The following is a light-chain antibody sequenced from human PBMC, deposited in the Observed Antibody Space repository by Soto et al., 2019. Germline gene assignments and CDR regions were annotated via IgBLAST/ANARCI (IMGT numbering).Light chain of an antibody. CDR3: QQFHSFPIT. Sequence: DIQMTQSPSTLSASAGDRVTIPCRASQSITIWLAWYQQKPGKAPKLLIYDASTLESGVPSRFSGSGSGTEFTLTISSLQPDDFATYYCQQFHSFPITFGQGTRLEIK. CDR1: QSITIW. J-gene: IGKJ5*01. V-gene: IGKV1-5*01. CDR2: DAS.